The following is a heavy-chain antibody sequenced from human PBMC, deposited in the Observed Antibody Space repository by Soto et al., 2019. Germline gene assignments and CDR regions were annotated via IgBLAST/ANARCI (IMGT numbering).Heavy chain of an antibody. D-gene: IGHD1-26*01. CDR1: GFTFSSYA. CDR3: AKEGYSGSYYVPYFDY. Sequence: EVQLLESGGGLVQPGGSLRLSCAASGFTFSSYAMSWVRQAPRKGLEWVSAISGSGGSTYYADSVKGRFTISRDNSKNTLYLQMNSLRAEDTAVCCCAKEGYSGSYYVPYFDYWGQGTLVTVSS. J-gene: IGHJ4*02. CDR2: ISGSGGST. V-gene: IGHV3-23*01.